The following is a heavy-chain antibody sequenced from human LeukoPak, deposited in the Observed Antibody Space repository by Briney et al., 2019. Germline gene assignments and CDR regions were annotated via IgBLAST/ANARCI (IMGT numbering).Heavy chain of an antibody. CDR1: GFTFSSYA. Sequence: SGGSLRLSCAASGFTFSSYAMSWVRQAPGKGLEWVSAISGSGGSTYYADSVKGRFTISRDNAKNSLYLQMNSLRAEDTAVYYCARGIDTIGYCSGGSCSANWFDPWGQGTLVTVSS. V-gene: IGHV3-23*01. J-gene: IGHJ5*02. CDR3: ARGIDTIGYCSGGSCSANWFDP. CDR2: ISGSGGST. D-gene: IGHD2-15*01.